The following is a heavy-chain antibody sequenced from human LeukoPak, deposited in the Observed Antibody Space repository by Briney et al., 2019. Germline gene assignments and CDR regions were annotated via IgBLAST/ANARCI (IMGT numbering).Heavy chain of an antibody. CDR3: ARDIAAMGLYYYYGMDV. CDR1: GFTFSSDS. Sequence: GGSLRLSCAASGFTFSSDSMNWVRQAPGKGLGWVSSISSSSSYIYYADSVKGRFTISRDNAKNSLYLQMNSLRAEDTAVYYCARDIAAMGLYYYYGMDVWGQGTTVTVSS. D-gene: IGHD5-18*01. J-gene: IGHJ6*02. CDR2: ISSSSSYI. V-gene: IGHV3-21*01.